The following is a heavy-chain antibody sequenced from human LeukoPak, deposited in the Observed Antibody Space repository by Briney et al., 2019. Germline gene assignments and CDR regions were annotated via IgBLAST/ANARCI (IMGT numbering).Heavy chain of an antibody. J-gene: IGHJ4*02. V-gene: IGHV3-15*01. CDR3: ATGTGRTDFDY. CDR2: VKSKTDGGTT. Sequence: PGGSLTLSCAASGFTFKKAWMSWVRLAPGKGLGWVGRVKSKTDGGTTDYAAPVRGRFTISRDDSKNTLYLQMNSLKTEDTAVYYCATGTGRTDFDYWGLGTLVTVSS. CDR1: GFTFKKAW. D-gene: IGHD1-14*01.